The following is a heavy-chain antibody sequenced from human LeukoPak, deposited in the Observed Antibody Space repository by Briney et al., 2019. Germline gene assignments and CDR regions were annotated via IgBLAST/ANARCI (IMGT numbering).Heavy chain of an antibody. V-gene: IGHV4-59*01. D-gene: IGHD6-19*01. CDR2: IYYSGST. J-gene: IGHJ4*02. CDR3: ARQGRAGTTFDY. CDR1: GGSISSYY. Sequence: SETLSLTCTVSGGSISSYYWSWIRQPPGKGLEWIGYIYYSGSTNYKPSLRSRVTISLDTSKNQFSLNLTSVTAADTAVYYCARQGRAGTTFDYWGQGTLVTVSS.